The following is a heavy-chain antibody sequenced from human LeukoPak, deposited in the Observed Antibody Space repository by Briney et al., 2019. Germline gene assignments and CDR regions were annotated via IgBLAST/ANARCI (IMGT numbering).Heavy chain of an antibody. CDR2: ISSSSSYI. Sequence: PGGSLRLSCAASGFTFSSYSMNWVRQAPGKGLEWVSSISSSSSYIYYADSVKGRFTISRDNSKNTLYLQMNSLRAEDTAVYYCARAPYYYGSGSYYNSVNPVSFRDYYYGMDVWGQGTTVTVSS. J-gene: IGHJ6*02. D-gene: IGHD3-10*01. CDR1: GFTFSSYS. CDR3: ARAPYYYGSGSYYNSVNPVSFRDYYYGMDV. V-gene: IGHV3-21*01.